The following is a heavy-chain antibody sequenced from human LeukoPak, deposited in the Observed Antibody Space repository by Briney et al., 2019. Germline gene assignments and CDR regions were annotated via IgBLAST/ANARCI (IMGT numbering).Heavy chain of an antibody. Sequence: PSETLSLTCTVSGASFRSSSFYYWGWIRQPPGKGLQWIWSVYYSGSTFFNPSLKSRVTMSVDTSKNQLSLQLKSVTAADTAVYYCASFTEANRVGNPKPDDYWGQGTLVIVSS. CDR2: VYYSGST. J-gene: IGHJ4*02. D-gene: IGHD1-26*01. CDR3: ASFTEANRVGNPKPDDY. CDR1: GASFRSSSFYY. V-gene: IGHV4-39*01.